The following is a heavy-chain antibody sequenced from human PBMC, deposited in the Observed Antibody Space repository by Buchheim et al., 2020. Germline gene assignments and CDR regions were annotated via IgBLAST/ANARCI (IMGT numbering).Heavy chain of an antibody. D-gene: IGHD3-16*02. CDR1: GFTFDTHG. Sequence: QVHLVESGGGVVQPGKSLRLSCAASGFTFDTHGMHWVRQAPGKGLEWVAVVWYDGTKTYYGDSVKGRFTISRDNSRDTVYLQMDSLRGEDTAVYYCARDSVWGGYRVLDPWGQGTL. CDR3: ARDSVWGGYRVLDP. J-gene: IGHJ5*02. V-gene: IGHV3-33*01. CDR2: VWYDGTKT.